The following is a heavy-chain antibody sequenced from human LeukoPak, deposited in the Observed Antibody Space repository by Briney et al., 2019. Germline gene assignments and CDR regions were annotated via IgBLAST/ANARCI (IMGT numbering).Heavy chain of an antibody. Sequence: GGSLRLSCAASGFTFSSYAMSWVRQAPGTGLEWVSVISGSGGSTVHADSVKGRLTISRDNAKNSLYLQMNSLRAEDTAVYYCARDPTPRYCSGGSCYTHYGMDVWGQGTTVTVSS. V-gene: IGHV3-23*01. CDR2: ISGSGGST. D-gene: IGHD2-15*01. J-gene: IGHJ6*02. CDR1: GFTFSSYA. CDR3: ARDPTPRYCSGGSCYTHYGMDV.